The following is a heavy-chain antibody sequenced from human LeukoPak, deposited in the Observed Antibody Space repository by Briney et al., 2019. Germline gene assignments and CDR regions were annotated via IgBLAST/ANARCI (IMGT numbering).Heavy chain of an antibody. CDR2: IDAGNGNT. CDR1: GYTFTSYA. J-gene: IGHJ4*02. V-gene: IGHV1-3*01. CDR3: ARGGGADYYFDY. Sequence: ASVKVSCKASGYTFTSYAMHWVRQAPGQRLEWMGWIDAGNGNTKYSQKFQGRVTITRDTSASTAYMELSSLRSEDTAVYYCARGGGADYYFDYWGQGTLVTVSS. D-gene: IGHD2-21*01.